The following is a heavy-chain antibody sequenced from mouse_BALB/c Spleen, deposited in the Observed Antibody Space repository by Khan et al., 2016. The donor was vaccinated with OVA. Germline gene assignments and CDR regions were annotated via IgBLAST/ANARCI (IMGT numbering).Heavy chain of an antibody. CDR2: IWGDGST. V-gene: IGHV2-6-7*01. Sequence: QVQLKQSGPGLVAPSQSLSITCTVSGFSLTDYGVNWVRQPPGKGLEWLGMIWGDGSTDYNSALKSRLSISKDNSKSQVFLKMNSLQTDDTASYYCAINYYGSSFYFDYWGQGTTRTVSS. CDR1: GFSLTDYG. D-gene: IGHD1-1*01. CDR3: AINYYGSSFYFDY. J-gene: IGHJ2*01.